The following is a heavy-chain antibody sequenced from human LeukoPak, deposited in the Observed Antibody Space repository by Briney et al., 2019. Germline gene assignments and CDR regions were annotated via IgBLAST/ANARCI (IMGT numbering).Heavy chain of an antibody. CDR1: GFNFNDAA. J-gene: IGHJ3*01. D-gene: IGHD5-24*01. V-gene: IGHV3-23*01. CDR2: IASSGRNT. CDR3: AKDIQLSA. Sequence: WGSLRLSCAASGFNFNDAAMTWVRQAPGKGLEWVSLIASSGRNTYFTDSVRGRFTISRDNSKNTLSLQMNSLRVEDTAMYYCAKDIQLSAWGLGTIVTVSS.